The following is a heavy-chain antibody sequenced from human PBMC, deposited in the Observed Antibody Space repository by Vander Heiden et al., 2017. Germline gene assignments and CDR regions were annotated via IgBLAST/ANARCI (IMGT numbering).Heavy chain of an antibody. V-gene: IGHV3-21*01. CDR2: ISSSSSYI. Sequence: EVQLVESGGGLVKPGGSLRLSCAASGFTFISYSMNWVRQAPGKGLEWVSSISSSSSYIYYADSVKGRFTISRDNAKNSLYLQMNSLRAEDTAVYYCARDRDGFKYYYDSSGYYSHWGQGTLVTVSS. CDR3: ARDRDGFKYYYDSSGYYSH. D-gene: IGHD3-22*01. CDR1: GFTFISYS. J-gene: IGHJ4*02.